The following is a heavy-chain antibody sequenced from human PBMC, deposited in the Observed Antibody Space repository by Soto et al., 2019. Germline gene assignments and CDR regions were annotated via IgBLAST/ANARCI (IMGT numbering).Heavy chain of an antibody. CDR2: IYYSGST. Sequence: LSLTCTVSGGSISNGGYYWSWIRQHPGKGLEWIGYIYYSGSTYYNPSLKSRVTISVDTSKNQFSLKLSSVTAADTAVYYCARWRWLRQCFDYWGQGTLVTVSS. D-gene: IGHD5-12*01. CDR1: GGSISNGGYY. CDR3: ARWRWLRQCFDY. V-gene: IGHV4-31*03. J-gene: IGHJ4*02.